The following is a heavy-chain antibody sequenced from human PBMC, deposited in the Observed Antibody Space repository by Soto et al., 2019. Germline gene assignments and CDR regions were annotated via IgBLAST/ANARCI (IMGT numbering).Heavy chain of an antibody. CDR1: GYTFTAYG. CDR2: ISGYNGYT. D-gene: IGHD2-8*01. CDR3: AKDRPRTTQQLNGVS. Sequence: QIQLVQSGAEVKKPGASVTVSCKASGYTFTAYGISWVRQAPGQGLEWMGWISGYNGYTAYAQNFQGRYTVTTDTSTITAYMDLSSLRSDDTAVYYSAKDRPRTTQQLNGVSWGQGTLVTVSS. J-gene: IGHJ5*02. V-gene: IGHV1-18*01.